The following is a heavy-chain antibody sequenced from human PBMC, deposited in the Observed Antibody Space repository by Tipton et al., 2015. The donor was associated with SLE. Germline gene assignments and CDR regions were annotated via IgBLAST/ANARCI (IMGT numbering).Heavy chain of an antibody. CDR1: GFRFSTYG. CDR2: IGTSSRTT. Sequence: SLRLSCAASGFRFSTYGMTWVRQAPGKGLEWVSYIGTSSRTTYYADSVRGRFSISRDNARNLLFLQMNSPRAEETAVYYCAKGGSYYDYWGQGALVTVSS. V-gene: IGHV3-48*04. CDR3: AKGGSYYDY. J-gene: IGHJ4*02. D-gene: IGHD3-16*01.